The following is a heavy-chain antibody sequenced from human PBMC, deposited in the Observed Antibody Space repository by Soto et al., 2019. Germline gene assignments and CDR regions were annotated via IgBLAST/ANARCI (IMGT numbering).Heavy chain of an antibody. J-gene: IGHJ4*02. V-gene: IGHV4-34*01. CDR3: ARTIIVVVTAFDY. CDR2: INHSGST. D-gene: IGHD2-21*02. CDR1: GGSFSGYY. Sequence: SETLSLTCAVYGGSFSGYYWSWIRQPPGKGLEWIGEINHSGSTNYNPSLKSRVTISVDTSKNQFSLKLSSVTAADTAVYYCARTIIVVVTAFDYWGQGTLVTVSS.